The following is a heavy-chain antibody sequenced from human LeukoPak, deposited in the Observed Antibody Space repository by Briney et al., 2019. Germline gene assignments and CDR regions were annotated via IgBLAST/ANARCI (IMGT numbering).Heavy chain of an antibody. CDR2: IYYSGST. CDR3: ARESSSLYYYYGMDV. D-gene: IGHD6-6*01. V-gene: IGHV4-31*03. J-gene: IGHJ6*02. Sequence: SQTLSLTCTVSGGSISSGGYYWSWIRQHPGMGLEWIGYIYYSGSTYYNPSLKSRVTISVDTSKNQFSLKLSSVTAADTAVYYCARESSSLYYYYGMDVWGQGTTVTVSS. CDR1: GGSISSGGYY.